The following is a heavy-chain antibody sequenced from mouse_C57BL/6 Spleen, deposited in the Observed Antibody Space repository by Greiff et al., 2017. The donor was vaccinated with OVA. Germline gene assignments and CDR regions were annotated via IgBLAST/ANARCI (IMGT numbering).Heavy chain of an antibody. CDR1: GYAFSSSW. V-gene: IGHV1-82*01. D-gene: IGHD3-2*02. CDR2: IYPGDGDT. CDR3: ARGGSGYAMDY. Sequence: SGPELVKPGASVKISCKASGYAFSSSWMNWVKQRPGKGLEWIGRIYPGDGDTNYNGKFKGKATLTADESSSTAYMQLSSLTSEDSAVYFCARGGSGYAMDYWGQGTSVTVSS. J-gene: IGHJ4*01.